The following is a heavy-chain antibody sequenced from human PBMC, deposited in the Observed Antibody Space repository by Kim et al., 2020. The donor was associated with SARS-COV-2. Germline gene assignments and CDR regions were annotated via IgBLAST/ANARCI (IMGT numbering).Heavy chain of an antibody. CDR3: ARDSSGWYPEYFQH. V-gene: IGHV1-18*01. CDR2: ISAYNGNT. D-gene: IGHD6-19*01. CDR1: GYTFTSYG. Sequence: ASVKVSCKASGYTFTSYGISWVRQAPGQGLEWMGWISAYNGNTNYAQKLQGRVTMTTDTSTSTAYMELRSLRSDDTAVYYCARDSSGWYPEYFQHWGQGTLVTVSS. J-gene: IGHJ1*01.